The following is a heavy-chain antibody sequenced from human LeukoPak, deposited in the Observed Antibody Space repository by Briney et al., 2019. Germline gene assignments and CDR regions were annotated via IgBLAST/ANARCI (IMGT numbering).Heavy chain of an antibody. CDR3: ARVRGYSYGGSVYYFDY. Sequence: SETLSLTCSVSSYSISSGYYWGWIRQPPGKELEWIGSIYHSGSAYYGPSLKSRVIISVDTSKNQFSLKLSSVTAADTAVYYCARVRGYSYGGSVYYFDYWGQGTLVTVSS. V-gene: IGHV4-38-2*02. CDR1: SYSISSGYY. D-gene: IGHD5-18*01. J-gene: IGHJ4*02. CDR2: IYHSGSA.